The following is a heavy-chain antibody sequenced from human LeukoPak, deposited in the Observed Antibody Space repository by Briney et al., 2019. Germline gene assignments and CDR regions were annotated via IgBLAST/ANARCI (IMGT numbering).Heavy chain of an antibody. D-gene: IGHD1-7*01. Sequence: GESLKISCKGSGYSFSSYWIGWVRQMPGKGLEWMGIIYPDDSDIRYSPSFQGQVTISADKSTSTAYLQWSSLKASDTAMYYCARHRQGTLYNWFDPGGQGTLVTVSS. CDR3: ARHRQGTLYNWFDP. V-gene: IGHV5-51*01. CDR2: IYPDDSDI. CDR1: GYSFSSYW. J-gene: IGHJ5*02.